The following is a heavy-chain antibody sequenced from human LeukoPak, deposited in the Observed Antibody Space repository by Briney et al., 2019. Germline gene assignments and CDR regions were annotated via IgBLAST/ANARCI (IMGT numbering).Heavy chain of an antibody. CDR1: GFTVRNNY. CDR3: ATHPTNNC. D-gene: IGHD2-8*01. J-gene: IGHJ4*02. CDR2: IYSGGTI. V-gene: IGHV3-66*01. Sequence: GGSLRLSCAASGFTVRNNYMSWVRQAPGKGLEGVSVIYSGGTIYYADSVRGRFTISRDNSKNTLYLQMNSLRVEDTAVYYCATHPTNNCWGQGTLVTVSS.